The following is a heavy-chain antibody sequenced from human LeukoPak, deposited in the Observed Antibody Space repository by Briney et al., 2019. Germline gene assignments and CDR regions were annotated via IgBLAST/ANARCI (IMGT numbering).Heavy chain of an antibody. D-gene: IGHD3-3*01. CDR1: GGSFSGYY. CDR3: ARALERITIFGVIIAARDAFDI. Sequence: SETLSLTCAVYGGSFSGYYWSWIRQPPGKGLEWIGEINHSGSTNYNPSLKSRVTISVDTSKNQFSLKLSSVTAADTAVYYCARALERITIFGVIIAARDAFDIWGEGTMVTVSS. V-gene: IGHV4-34*01. J-gene: IGHJ3*02. CDR2: INHSGST.